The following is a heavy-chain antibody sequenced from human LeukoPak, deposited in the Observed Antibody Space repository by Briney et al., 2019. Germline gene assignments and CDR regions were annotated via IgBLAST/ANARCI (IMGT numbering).Heavy chain of an antibody. Sequence: QPGGSLRLSCAASGFTFSSYSINWVRQAPGKGLEWVSYISSSSSTMYYADSVKGRFTISRDNGKNSLYLQMNSLTDEDTAVYYCARDLGCSGSICHDHIDYWGQGTLVTVSS. CDR2: ISSSSSTM. D-gene: IGHD2-15*01. CDR1: GFTFSSYS. V-gene: IGHV3-48*02. CDR3: ARDLGCSGSICHDHIDY. J-gene: IGHJ4*02.